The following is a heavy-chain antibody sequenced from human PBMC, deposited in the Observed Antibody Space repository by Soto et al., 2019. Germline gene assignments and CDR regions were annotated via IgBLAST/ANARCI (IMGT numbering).Heavy chain of an antibody. Sequence: EVQLLESGGGLAQPGGSLRLSCVTSGFSFSNSGMSWVRQAPGKGLDWVSCISGNGRNTYYTDSVKGRFLVSRDNSGNTLFLQMNSLRAEDTAIYFCAKNGLSNSPSAIDSWGQGTLVTVSS. D-gene: IGHD1-1*01. V-gene: IGHV3-23*01. CDR1: GFSFSNSG. CDR3: AKNGLSNSPSAIDS. J-gene: IGHJ4*02. CDR2: ISGNGRNT.